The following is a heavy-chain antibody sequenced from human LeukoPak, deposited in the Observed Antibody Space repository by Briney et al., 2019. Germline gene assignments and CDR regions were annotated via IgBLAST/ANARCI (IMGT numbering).Heavy chain of an antibody. CDR3: AGVFPLRNWFDP. CDR1: GGSISSYY. J-gene: IGHJ5*02. D-gene: IGHD5-12*01. Sequence: SETLSLTCTVSGGSISSYYWSWIRHPPGKGLEWIGYIYYSGSTNYNPSLKSRVTISVDTSKNQFSLKLSSVTAADTAVYYCAGVFPLRNWFDPWGQGTLVTVSS. CDR2: IYYSGST. V-gene: IGHV4-59*01.